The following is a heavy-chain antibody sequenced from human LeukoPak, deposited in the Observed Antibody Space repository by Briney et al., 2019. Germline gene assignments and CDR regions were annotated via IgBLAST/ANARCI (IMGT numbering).Heavy chain of an antibody. CDR1: GGSISSSSYY. Sequence: SETLSLTCTVSGGSISSSSYYWGWIRQPPGKGLEWIGSIYYSGSTYYNPSLKSRVTISVDTSKNQFSLKLSSVTAADTAVYYCAREGVYGGNSNWGQGTLVTVSS. J-gene: IGHJ4*02. D-gene: IGHD4-23*01. CDR2: IYYSGST. CDR3: AREGVYGGNSN. V-gene: IGHV4-39*07.